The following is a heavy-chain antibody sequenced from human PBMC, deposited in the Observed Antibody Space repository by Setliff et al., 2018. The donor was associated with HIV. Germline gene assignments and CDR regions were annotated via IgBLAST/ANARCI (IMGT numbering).Heavy chain of an antibody. J-gene: IGHJ4*02. Sequence: GESLKISCKGSGYRFSNYWIGWVRQEPGKGLESMGIIYPGDSVTRYSPSFQGQVTISADKSISTAYLQWSSLKASDTAMYYCTRRDGYNQIGYYFDYWGQGTLVTVSS. CDR3: TRRDGYNQIGYYFDY. V-gene: IGHV5-51*01. CDR1: GYRFSNYW. D-gene: IGHD5-12*01. CDR2: IYPGDSVT.